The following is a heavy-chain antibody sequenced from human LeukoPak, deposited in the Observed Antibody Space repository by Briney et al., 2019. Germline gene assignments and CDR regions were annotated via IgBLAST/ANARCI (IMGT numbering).Heavy chain of an antibody. CDR3: ARDIYCSGGSCYPGGYFDY. Sequence: ASVKFSCKASGYTFSRYYMHWVRQAPGKGLEWMGIINPSGGSTNYAQKFQGRVTMTRDTITSTIYMELSSLRSEDTAVYYCARDIYCSGGSCYPGGYFDYWGQGTQVTVSS. D-gene: IGHD2-15*01. J-gene: IGHJ4*02. CDR1: GYTFSRYY. V-gene: IGHV1-46*01. CDR2: INPSGGST.